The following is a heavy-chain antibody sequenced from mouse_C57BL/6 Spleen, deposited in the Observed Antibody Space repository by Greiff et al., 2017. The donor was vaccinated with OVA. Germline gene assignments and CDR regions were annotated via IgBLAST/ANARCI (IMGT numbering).Heavy chain of an antibody. CDR3: ARFSDYYGIAMDY. D-gene: IGHD1-1*01. CDR2: IFPGSGST. V-gene: IGHV1-75*01. Sequence: QVQLKESGPELVKPGASVKISCKASGYTFTDYYINWVKQRPGQGLEWIGWIFPGSGSTYYNEKFKGKATLTVDKSSSTAYMLLSSLTSEDSAVYFCARFSDYYGIAMDYWGQGTSVTVSS. J-gene: IGHJ4*01. CDR1: GYTFTDYY.